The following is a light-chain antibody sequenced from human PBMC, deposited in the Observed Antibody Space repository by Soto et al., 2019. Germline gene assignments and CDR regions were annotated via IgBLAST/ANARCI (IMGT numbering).Light chain of an antibody. Sequence: DIQMTQSPSSLSASVGDRVTITCRASQSISSYLIWYQQKPGKAPKFLIYAASSLQSGVPSRFSGSGSGTGFTLTISSLQPEDFATYYCQQNYTLPRTFGQGTKVEVK. J-gene: IGKJ1*01. CDR1: QSISSY. CDR3: QQNYTLPRT. CDR2: AAS. V-gene: IGKV1-39*01.